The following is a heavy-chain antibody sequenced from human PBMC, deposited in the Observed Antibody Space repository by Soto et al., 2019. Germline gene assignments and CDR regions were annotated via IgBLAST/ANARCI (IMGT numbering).Heavy chain of an antibody. CDR2: MSYDGSNK. D-gene: IGHD5-18*01. V-gene: IGHV3-30*03. CDR1: GFTFSSNG. J-gene: IGHJ4*02. Sequence: QVQLVESGGGVVQPGRSLRLSCAASGFTFSSNGMHWVRQAPGKGLEWVTFMSYDGSNKYYADSVKGRFTISRDNSKNTLYLQMNSLRPEDTAVYYCAREGYSYGPFDYWGQGTLVTVSS. CDR3: AREGYSYGPFDY.